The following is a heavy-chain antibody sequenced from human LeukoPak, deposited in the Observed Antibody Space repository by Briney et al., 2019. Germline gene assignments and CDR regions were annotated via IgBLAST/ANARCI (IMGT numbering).Heavy chain of an antibody. CDR1: GFTFNTYS. J-gene: IGHJ4*02. V-gene: IGHV3-21*04. Sequence: SGGSLRLSCAASGFTFNTYSMSWVRQAPGKGLEWVSIISRASESIFYADSVKGRFTISRDNSKNTLYLQMNSLTAEDTAVYYCAKGPVGYWNQDYWGQGTLLTVSS. D-gene: IGHD1-14*01. CDR2: ISRASESI. CDR3: AKGPVGYWNQDY.